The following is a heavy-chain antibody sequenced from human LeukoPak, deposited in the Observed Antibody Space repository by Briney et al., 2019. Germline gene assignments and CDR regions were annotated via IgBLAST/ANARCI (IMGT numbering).Heavy chain of an antibody. J-gene: IGHJ3*02. V-gene: IGHV3-30*04. Sequence: PGGSLRLSCAASGFTFSSYAMHWVRQAPGKGLEWVAVISYDGSNKYYADSVKGRFTISRDNSKNTLYLQMNSLRAEDTAVYYCARTVGAYGDYDGDAFDIWGQGTMVTVSS. CDR3: ARTVGAYGDYDGDAFDI. D-gene: IGHD4-17*01. CDR2: ISYDGSNK. CDR1: GFTFSSYA.